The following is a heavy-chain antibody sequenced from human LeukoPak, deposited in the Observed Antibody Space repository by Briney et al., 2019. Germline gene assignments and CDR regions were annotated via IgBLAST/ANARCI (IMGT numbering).Heavy chain of an antibody. V-gene: IGHV4-38-2*02. D-gene: IGHD5-18*01. CDR2: IYHSGST. CDR1: GYSISSDYY. CDR3: ARIRGYSYVNLDY. Sequence: SETLSLTCTVSGYSISSDYYWGWIRQPPGQGLEWIGSIYHSGSTYYNPSLKSRVTISVDTSKNQFSLKLSSVTAADTAVYYCARIRGYSYVNLDYWGQGTLVTVSS. J-gene: IGHJ4*02.